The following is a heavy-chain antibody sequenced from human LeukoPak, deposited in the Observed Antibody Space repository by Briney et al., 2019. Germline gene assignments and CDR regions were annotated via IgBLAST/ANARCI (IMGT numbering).Heavy chain of an antibody. CDR1: GYTFTGYY. D-gene: IGHD3-22*01. J-gene: IGHJ3*02. CDR3: ARGVAKIVVVINDAFDI. CDR2: INPNSGGT. Sequence: ASVKVSCKASGYTFTGYYMHWVRQAPGQGLGWMGWINPNSGGTNYAQKFQGRVTMTRDTAISTDYMELSRLRSDDTAVYYCARGVAKIVVVINDAFDIWGQGTMVTVSS. V-gene: IGHV1-2*02.